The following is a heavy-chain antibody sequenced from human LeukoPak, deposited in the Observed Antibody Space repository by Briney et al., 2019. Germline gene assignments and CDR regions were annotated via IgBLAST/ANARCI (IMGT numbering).Heavy chain of an antibody. CDR3: ARGYCSSSSCHFDY. V-gene: IGHV4-4*07. CDR1: GGSISSYY. J-gene: IGHJ4*02. Sequence: PSETLSLTCTVSGGSISSYYWSWSRQPAGMGLEWIGRIYTSGSTNYNPSLKSRVTISVDTSKNQFSLKLSSVTAADTAVYYCARGYCSSSSCHFDYWGQGTLLTVSS. CDR2: IYTSGST. D-gene: IGHD2-2*01.